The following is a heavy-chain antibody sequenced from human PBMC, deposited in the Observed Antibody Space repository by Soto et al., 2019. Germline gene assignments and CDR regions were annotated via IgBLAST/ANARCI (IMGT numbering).Heavy chain of an antibody. V-gene: IGHV1-69*01. CDR3: ARTAAYYDFWSGYPQDFDY. CDR2: IIPIFGTA. CDR1: GGTFSSYA. J-gene: IGHJ4*02. D-gene: IGHD3-3*01. Sequence: QVQLVQSGAEVKKPGSSVKVSCKASGGTFSSYAISWVRQAPGQGLEWMGGIIPIFGTAHYAEKFQGRVTITADEATSTAYMELSSLRSEDTAVYYCARTAAYYDFWSGYPQDFDYWGQGTLVTVSS.